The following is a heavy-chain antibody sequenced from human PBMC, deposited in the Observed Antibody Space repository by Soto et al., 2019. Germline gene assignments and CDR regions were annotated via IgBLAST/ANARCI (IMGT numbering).Heavy chain of an antibody. Sequence: VQLLESGGGLVQPGGSLRLSCAASGFTFSSYAMSWVRQAPGKGLEWVSAISGSGGSTYYADSVKGRFTISRDNSKNTLYLQMNSLRAEDTAVYYCAKHKAVAGTYYYYGMDVWGQGTTVTVSS. CDR3: AKHKAVAGTYYYYGMDV. J-gene: IGHJ6*02. V-gene: IGHV3-23*01. CDR2: ISGSGGST. D-gene: IGHD6-19*01. CDR1: GFTFSSYA.